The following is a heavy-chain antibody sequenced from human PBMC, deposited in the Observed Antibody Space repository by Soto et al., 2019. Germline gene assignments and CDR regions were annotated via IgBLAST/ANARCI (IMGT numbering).Heavy chain of an antibody. CDR2: IDWDDDK. D-gene: IGHD2-2*01. Sequence: ESGPTLVNPTQTLTLTCTFSGFSLSTSGMCVSWIRQPPGKALEWLALIDWDDDKYYSTSLKTRLTISKDTSKNQVVLTMTNMDPVDTATYYCARTIVVPAAPDYYYYYGMDVWGQGTTVTVSS. V-gene: IGHV2-70*01. CDR1: GFSLSTSGMC. J-gene: IGHJ6*02. CDR3: ARTIVVPAAPDYYYYYGMDV.